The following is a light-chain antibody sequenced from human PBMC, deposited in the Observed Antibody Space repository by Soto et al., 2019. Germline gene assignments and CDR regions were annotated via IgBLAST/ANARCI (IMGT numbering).Light chain of an antibody. J-gene: IGKJ1*01. CDR2: DAS. V-gene: IGKV1-39*01. CDR1: QSISSY. Sequence: DIQMTQSPSSLSASVGDRVTITCRASQSISSYLNWYQQKPGKAPKLLIYDASSLESGVPSRFSGTESGQEFTLTITSLRPEDYATYYCQAYTDSWGTFGQGSKVDIX. CDR3: QAYTDSWGT.